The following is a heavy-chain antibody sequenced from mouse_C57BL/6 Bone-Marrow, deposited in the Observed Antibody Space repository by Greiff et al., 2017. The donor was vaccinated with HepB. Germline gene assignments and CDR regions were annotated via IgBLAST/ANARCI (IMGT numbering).Heavy chain of an antibody. V-gene: IGHV1-55*01. CDR1: GYTFTSYW. D-gene: IGHD2-4*01. Sequence: VQLQQPGAELVKPGASVKMSCKASGYTFTSYWITWVKQRPGQGLEWIGDIYPGSGSTNYNEKFKSKATLTVDTSSSTAYMQLSSLTSEDSAVYYCARSSTMITRDYAMDYWGQGTSVTVSS. J-gene: IGHJ4*01. CDR3: ARSSTMITRDYAMDY. CDR2: IYPGSGST.